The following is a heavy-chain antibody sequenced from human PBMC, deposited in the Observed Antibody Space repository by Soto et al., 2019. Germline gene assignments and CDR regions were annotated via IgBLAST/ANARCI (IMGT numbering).Heavy chain of an antibody. Sequence: SVKASCKASGGTFSSYAISWVRQAPGQGLEWMGGIIPIFGTANYAQKFQGRVTITADESTSTAYMELSSLRSEDTAVYYCARPSGIAAADDAFDIWGQGTMVTVSS. CDR1: GGTFSSYA. CDR3: ARPSGIAAADDAFDI. V-gene: IGHV1-69*13. D-gene: IGHD6-13*01. CDR2: IIPIFGTA. J-gene: IGHJ3*02.